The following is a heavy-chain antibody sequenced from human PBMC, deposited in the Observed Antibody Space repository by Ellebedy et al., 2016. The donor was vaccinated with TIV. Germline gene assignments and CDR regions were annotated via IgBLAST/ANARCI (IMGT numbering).Heavy chain of an antibody. CDR2: INHSGST. D-gene: IGHD2-15*01. CDR3: ARGPAAHGRAFDI. Sequence: SETLSLTXAVYGGSFSGYYWSWIRQPPGKGLEWIGEINHSGSTNYNPSLKSRVTISVDTSKNQFSLKLSSVTAADTAVYYCARGPAAHGRAFDIWGQGTMVTVSS. CDR1: GGSFSGYY. J-gene: IGHJ3*02. V-gene: IGHV4-34*01.